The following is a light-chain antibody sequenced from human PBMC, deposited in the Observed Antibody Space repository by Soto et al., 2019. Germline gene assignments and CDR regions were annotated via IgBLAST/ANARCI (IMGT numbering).Light chain of an antibody. CDR1: QSVSSSY. CDR3: QQYGSSGYT. J-gene: IGKJ2*01. V-gene: IGKV3-20*01. Sequence: EIVLXXXPXXLSLSPGERATLSCRASQSVSSSYLARNQQKPGQAPRLLIYGASSRATGIPDRFSGSGSGTDFTLTIIRLEPEAFAVYYCQQYGSSGYTFGQGTKLEIK. CDR2: GAS.